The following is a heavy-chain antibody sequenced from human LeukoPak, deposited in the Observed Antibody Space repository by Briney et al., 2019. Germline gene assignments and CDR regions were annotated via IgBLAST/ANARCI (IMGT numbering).Heavy chain of an antibody. CDR3: ARDKPYYDFWSGYHAFDI. CDR2: IIPIFGTA. Sequence: GSSVKVSCMASGGTFSSYAISWVRQAPGQGLEWMGGIIPIFGTANYAQKFQGRVTITADESTSTAYMELSSLRSEDTAVYYCARDKPYYDFWSGYHAFDIWGQGTMVTVSS. D-gene: IGHD3-3*01. V-gene: IGHV1-69*01. J-gene: IGHJ3*02. CDR1: GGTFSSYA.